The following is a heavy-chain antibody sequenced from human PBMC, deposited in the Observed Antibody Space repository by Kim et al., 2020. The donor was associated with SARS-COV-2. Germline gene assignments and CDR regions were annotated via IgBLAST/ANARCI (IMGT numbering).Heavy chain of an antibody. Sequence: GGSLRLSCAASGFAFSAYSMSWVRQAPGKGLQWVSSLNSFANYIYYADSVKGRFTISRDNAENSLYLEMNNLRVEDTALYYCARARRGGSYYYGMDVWGQGTMVTV. D-gene: IGHD2-15*01. CDR3: ARARRGGSYYYGMDV. CDR2: LNSFANYI. V-gene: IGHV3-21*01. J-gene: IGHJ6*02. CDR1: GFAFSAYS.